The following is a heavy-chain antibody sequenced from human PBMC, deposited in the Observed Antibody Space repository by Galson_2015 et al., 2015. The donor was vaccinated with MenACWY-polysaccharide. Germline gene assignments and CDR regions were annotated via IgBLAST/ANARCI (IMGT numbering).Heavy chain of an antibody. J-gene: IGHJ4*02. V-gene: IGHV7-4-1*02. Sequence: SVKVSCKASGYTFTTHAMDWVRQAPGQGLEWMGGINTNTGNPTYAQGFTGRFVFSLDASVSTAYLQGSSLKAEDTAVYYCARDPKQKPTTVPTGRFDYWGQGTLVTVSS. CDR2: INTNTGNP. CDR1: GYTFTTHA. D-gene: IGHD4-17*01. CDR3: ARDPKQKPTTVPTGRFDY.